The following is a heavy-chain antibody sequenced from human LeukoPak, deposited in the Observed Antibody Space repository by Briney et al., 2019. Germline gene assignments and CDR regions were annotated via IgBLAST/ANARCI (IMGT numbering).Heavy chain of an antibody. CDR3: ARLRRNNDNSGYYYYYDY. Sequence: PGGSLRLSCAVSGLTFSSYSFNWVRQAPGKGLEWVSSITPTSSYMYYADSVKGRFTISRGNAKNSLYLQMNSLRAEDTAVYYCARLRRNNDNSGYYYYYDYWGQGTLVTVSS. J-gene: IGHJ4*02. CDR2: ITPTSSYM. V-gene: IGHV3-21*01. CDR1: GLTFSSYS. D-gene: IGHD3-22*01.